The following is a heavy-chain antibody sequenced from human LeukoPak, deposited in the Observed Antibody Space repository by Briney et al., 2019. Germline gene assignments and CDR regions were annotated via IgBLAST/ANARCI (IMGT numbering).Heavy chain of an antibody. J-gene: IGHJ4*02. D-gene: IGHD6-6*01. CDR1: GGSSRSSSYY. CDR2: IYYSGST. CDR3: ASLLTEYSSSSGDY. V-gene: IGHV4-39*01. Sequence: PSETLSFTCTASGGSSRSSSYYWGWIRQPPGKGLDWIGSIYYSGSTYYNPSLKSRVTISVDTSKNQFSLKLSSVTAADTAVYYCASLLTEYSSSSGDYWGRGTLVTVSS.